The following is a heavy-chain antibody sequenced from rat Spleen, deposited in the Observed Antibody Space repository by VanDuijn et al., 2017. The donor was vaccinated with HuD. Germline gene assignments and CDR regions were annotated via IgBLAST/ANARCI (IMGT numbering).Heavy chain of an antibody. V-gene: IGHV5-7*01. CDR2: ISYDGDTT. J-gene: IGHJ4*01. CDR3: ARNRGVMDA. CDR1: GFTFSDYD. D-gene: IGHD1-4*01. Sequence: EVQLVESDGGLVQPGKSLKLSCAASGFTFSDYDMAWVRQAPKTGLEWVAYISYDGDTTYYRDSVKGRFTISRDNAESTLYLQMDSLRSEDTATYYCARNRGVMDAWGQGASVTVSS.